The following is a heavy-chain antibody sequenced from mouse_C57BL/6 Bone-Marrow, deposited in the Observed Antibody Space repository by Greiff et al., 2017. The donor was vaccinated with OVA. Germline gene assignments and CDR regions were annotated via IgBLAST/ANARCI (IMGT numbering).Heavy chain of an antibody. CDR2: IDPNSGGT. D-gene: IGHD1-1*01. J-gene: IGHJ1*03. CDR1: GYTFTSYW. V-gene: IGHV1-72*01. Sequence: QVQLQQPGAELVKPGASVKLSCKASGYTFTSYWMHWVKQRPGRGLEWIGRIDPNSGGTKYNEKFKSKATLTVDKPSSTAYMQLSSLTSEDSAVYYCATLLYYYGSSYWYFDVWGTGTTVTVSS. CDR3: ATLLYYYGSSYWYFDV.